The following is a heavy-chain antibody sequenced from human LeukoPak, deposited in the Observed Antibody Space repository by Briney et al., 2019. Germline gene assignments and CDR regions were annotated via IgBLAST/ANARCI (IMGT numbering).Heavy chain of an antibody. J-gene: IGHJ4*02. CDR1: GFTFSSYA. Sequence: GGSLRLSCAASGFTFSSYAMSWVRQAPGKGLEWVSAISGSGGRTYYADSVKGRFTISRDNSKNTLYLQMNSLRAEDTAVYYCAKDSYGLLWFGELIGFDCWGQGTLVTVSS. CDR3: AKDSYGLLWFGELIGFDC. CDR2: ISGSGGRT. V-gene: IGHV3-23*01. D-gene: IGHD3-10*01.